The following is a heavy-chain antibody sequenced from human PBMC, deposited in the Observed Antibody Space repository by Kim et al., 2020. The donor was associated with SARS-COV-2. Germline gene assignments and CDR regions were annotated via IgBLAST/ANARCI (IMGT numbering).Heavy chain of an antibody. CDR2: ISSDGTQK. V-gene: IGHV3-30*04. CDR3: ATDWAAFSSGTYVFDF. J-gene: IGHJ4*02. Sequence: LPWVRQAPGTGLEWVALISSDGTQKNYANSVRGRFTISRDISKRTLFLQMNSLRPEDTAVYYCATDWAAFSSGTYVFDFWGRGTLAT. D-gene: IGHD3-10*01.